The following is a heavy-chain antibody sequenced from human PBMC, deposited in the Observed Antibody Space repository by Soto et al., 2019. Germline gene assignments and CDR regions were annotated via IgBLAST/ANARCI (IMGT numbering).Heavy chain of an antibody. CDR3: AHSIVATITSSDNWFDP. CDR2: IYWNDDK. J-gene: IGHJ5*02. V-gene: IGHV2-5*01. CDR1: GFSLSTSGVG. D-gene: IGHD5-12*01. Sequence: KESGPTLVNPTQTLTLTCPFSGFSLSTSGVGVGWIRQPPGKALEWLALIYWNDDKRYSPSLKSRLTITKDTSKNQVVLTMTNMDPVDTATYYCAHSIVATITSSDNWFDPWGQGTLVTVSS.